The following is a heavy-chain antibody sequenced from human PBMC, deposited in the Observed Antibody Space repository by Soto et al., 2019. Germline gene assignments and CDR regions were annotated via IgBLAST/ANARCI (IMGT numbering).Heavy chain of an antibody. Sequence: QVQLVQSGAEVKKPGSSVKVSCKASGGTFSSYAISWVRQAPGQGLEWMGGIIPIFGTANYAQKFQGRVTITADESTSTAYMELSSVRSEDTAVYYCARVAGSSYDFWSAISGMDVWGQGTTVTVSS. CDR3: ARVAGSSYDFWSAISGMDV. V-gene: IGHV1-69*01. J-gene: IGHJ6*02. CDR1: GGTFSSYA. D-gene: IGHD3-3*01. CDR2: IIPIFGTA.